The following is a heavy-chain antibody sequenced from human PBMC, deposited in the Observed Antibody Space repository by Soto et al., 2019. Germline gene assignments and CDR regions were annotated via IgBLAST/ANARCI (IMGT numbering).Heavy chain of an antibody. CDR1: GFNLSSSA. CDR2: ISYDGSKK. V-gene: IGHV3-30-3*01. D-gene: IGHD2-2*01. CDR3: TRDRCSGTSCYFRY. J-gene: IGHJ4*02. Sequence: WWSLRLCCAASGFNLSSSAMNWFRQAPGKGLEWLSVISYDGSKKYYADSVKGRFTISRDDSKNTLYLQMHSLRADDTAVYYCTRDRCSGTSCYFRYWGQGTLVTVSS.